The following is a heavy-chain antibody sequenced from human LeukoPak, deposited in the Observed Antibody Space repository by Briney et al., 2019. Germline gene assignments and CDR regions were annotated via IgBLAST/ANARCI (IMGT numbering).Heavy chain of an antibody. J-gene: IGHJ4*02. CDR1: GFTFSRYG. D-gene: IGHD1-26*01. V-gene: IGHV3-48*02. Sequence: PGGSLRLSCAASGFTFSRYGMRGVRQAPGKGLVWVSYISSSSGTIYYADSVKGRFTISRDNAKSSLYLLMTSHRDEDTAVYYCAISGSTHVDYWGQGTLVTVSS. CDR2: ISSSSGTI. CDR3: AISGSTHVDY.